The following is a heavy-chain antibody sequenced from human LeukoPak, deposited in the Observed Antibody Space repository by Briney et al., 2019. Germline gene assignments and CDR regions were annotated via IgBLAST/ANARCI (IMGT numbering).Heavy chain of an antibody. CDR3: ARAPRSQGWYFDL. V-gene: IGHV4-34*01. J-gene: IGHJ2*01. Sequence: SETLSLTCVVYGGSFSGYCWSWIRQPPGKGLEWIGEINHSGSINYNPSLKSRVTISVDTSMNQFSLKLSSVTTADTAVYYCARAPRSQGWYFDLWGRGTLVTVSS. CDR1: GGSFSGYC. CDR2: INHSGSI.